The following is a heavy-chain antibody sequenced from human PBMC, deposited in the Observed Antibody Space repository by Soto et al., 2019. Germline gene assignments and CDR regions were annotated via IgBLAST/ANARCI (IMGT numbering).Heavy chain of an antibody. J-gene: IGHJ6*03. D-gene: IGHD4-17*01. V-gene: IGHV3-23*01. CDR2: ISGSGGST. Sequence: GGSLRLSCAASGFTFSSYAMSCARQDSGKGLELVSAISGSGGSTYYADSVKGRFTISRDNSKNTLYLQMNSLRAEDTAVYYCAKDDGDYVDYYMDVWGKGT. CDR1: GFTFSSYA. CDR3: AKDDGDYVDYYMDV.